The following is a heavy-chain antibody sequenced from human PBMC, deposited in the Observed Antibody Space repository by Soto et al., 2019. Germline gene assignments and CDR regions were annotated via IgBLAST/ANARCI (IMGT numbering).Heavy chain of an antibody. CDR3: ARENWFFDY. CDR1: GFTFDDYA. J-gene: IGHJ4*02. D-gene: IGHD3-10*01. Sequence: GGSLRLSCAASGFTFDDYAMHWVRQAPGKGLEWVANINRDGSSKCYVDSVKGRFTISRDNAKNSVYLQMNSLVGDDTAVYYCARENWFFDYWGQGTPVTVSS. V-gene: IGHV3-7*01. CDR2: INRDGSSK.